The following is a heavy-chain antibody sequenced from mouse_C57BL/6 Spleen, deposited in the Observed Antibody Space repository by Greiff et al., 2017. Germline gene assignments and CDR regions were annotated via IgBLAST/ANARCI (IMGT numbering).Heavy chain of an antibody. V-gene: IGHV1-74*01. Sequence: QVQLQQPGAELVKPGASVKVSCKASGYTFTSYWMHWVKQRPGQGLEWIGRIHPSDSDTNYNQKFKGKATLTVDKSSSTAYMQLSSLTSEVSAVYYCAIGNYYGSTFAYWGQGTLVTVSA. CDR2: IHPSDSDT. J-gene: IGHJ3*01. D-gene: IGHD1-1*01. CDR3: AIGNYYGSTFAY. CDR1: GYTFTSYW.